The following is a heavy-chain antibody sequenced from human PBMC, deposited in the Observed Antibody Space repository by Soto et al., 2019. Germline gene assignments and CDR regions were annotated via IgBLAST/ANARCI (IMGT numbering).Heavy chain of an antibody. D-gene: IGHD1-1*01. CDR2: ISSSSTYT. Sequence: QVQLVDSGGGLVKPGGSLRLSCAASGFTFSDYYMSWIRQAPGKGLEWVSYISSSSTYTNFADSVKGRFTISRDNAQNTLYMQLNSLRAEDTAVYYCARDQLDYAMDLWGQGTAVTVSS. J-gene: IGHJ6*02. CDR1: GFTFSDYY. CDR3: ARDQLDYAMDL. V-gene: IGHV3-11*05.